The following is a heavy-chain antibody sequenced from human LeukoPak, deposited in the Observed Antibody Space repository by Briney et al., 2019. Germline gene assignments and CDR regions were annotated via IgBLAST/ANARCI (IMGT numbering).Heavy chain of an antibody. Sequence: PGGSLRLSCAASGFTFSSYAMSWVRQAPGKGLEWVSAISGSGGSTYYADSVKGRFTISRDSSKNTLYLQMNSLRAEDTAVYYCAKPLSYYYGSGRRGTDFDYWGQGTLVTVSS. CDR2: ISGSGGST. D-gene: IGHD3-10*01. CDR1: GFTFSSYA. CDR3: AKPLSYYYGSGRRGTDFDY. V-gene: IGHV3-23*01. J-gene: IGHJ4*02.